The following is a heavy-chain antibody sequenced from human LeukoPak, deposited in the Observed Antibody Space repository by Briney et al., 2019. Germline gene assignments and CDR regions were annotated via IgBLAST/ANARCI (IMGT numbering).Heavy chain of an antibody. CDR1: GGSISSYY. V-gene: IGHV4-59*01. CDR2: IYYGGST. Sequence: SETLSLTCTGSGGSISSYYWSWIRQPPGKGLEWIGYIYYGGSTNYNPSLKSRVTISVDTSKNQFSLKLSSVTAADTAVYYCARIGYYRYFDYWGQGTLVTVSS. CDR3: ARIGYYRYFDY. D-gene: IGHD3-16*01. J-gene: IGHJ4*02.